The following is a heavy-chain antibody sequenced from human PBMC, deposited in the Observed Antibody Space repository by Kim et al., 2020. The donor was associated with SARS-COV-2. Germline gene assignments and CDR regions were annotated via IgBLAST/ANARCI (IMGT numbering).Heavy chain of an antibody. CDR2: IYHSGST. CDR3: ASSIFGVVNGMDV. CDR1: GGSISSGGYS. D-gene: IGHD3-3*01. Sequence: SETLSLTCAVSGGSISSGGYSWSWIRQPPGKGLEWIGYIYHSGSTYYNPSLKSRVTISVDRSKNQFSLKLSSVTAADTAVYYCASSIFGVVNGMDVWGQGTTVTVSS. J-gene: IGHJ6*02. V-gene: IGHV4-30-2*01.